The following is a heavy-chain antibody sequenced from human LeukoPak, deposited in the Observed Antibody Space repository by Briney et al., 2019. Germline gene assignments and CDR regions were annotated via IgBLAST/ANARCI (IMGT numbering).Heavy chain of an antibody. CDR2: LFSSGST. CDR3: ARGPRGLPED. V-gene: IGHV4-4*07. D-gene: IGHD1-14*01. Sequence: PSETLSLTCTVSDASISGYYWTWIRQPAGQGLEWIGRLFSSGSTNYNPSLKSRVSMSLDTSNNQFSLEVNFVSAADTAVYYCARGPRGLPEDWGQGTLVTVSS. J-gene: IGHJ4*02. CDR1: DASISGYY.